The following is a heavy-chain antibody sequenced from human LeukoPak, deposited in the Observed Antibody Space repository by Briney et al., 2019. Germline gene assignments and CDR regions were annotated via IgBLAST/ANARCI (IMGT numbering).Heavy chain of an antibody. CDR3: TRTGLGYSLANGLDA. Sequence: GRSLRLSCAASGFSIIGYAMYWVRQAPGKGLEFVASISHDATDRYRESVKGRFTISRDTSKNTVYLQMNTLRAEDTALYYCTRTGLGYSLANGLDAWGQGTLATVSS. CDR1: GFSIIGYA. V-gene: IGHV3-30*04. D-gene: IGHD5-18*01. J-gene: IGHJ5*02. CDR2: ISHDATD.